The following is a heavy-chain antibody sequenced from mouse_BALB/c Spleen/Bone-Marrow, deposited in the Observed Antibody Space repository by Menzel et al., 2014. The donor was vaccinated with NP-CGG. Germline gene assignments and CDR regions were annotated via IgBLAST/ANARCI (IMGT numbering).Heavy chain of an antibody. J-gene: IGHJ2*01. CDR3: TTLAQNKFDY. CDR2: IYPGNSDT. D-gene: IGHD3-1*01. Sequence: EVQLQQSGTVLARPGAAVKMSCKASGYTFSNYWMHWVKQRPGQGLEWIGTIYPGNSDTTYNQKFKGKATLTAVTSTSTAYMELSSLTNEDSAVYYCTTLAQNKFDYWGQGTTLTVSS. V-gene: IGHV1-5*01. CDR1: GYTFSNYW.